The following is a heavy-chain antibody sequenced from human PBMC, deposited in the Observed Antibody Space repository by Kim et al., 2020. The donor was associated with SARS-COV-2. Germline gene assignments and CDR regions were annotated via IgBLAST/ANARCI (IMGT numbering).Heavy chain of an antibody. V-gene: IGHV1-2*02. CDR1: GYTFTGYY. J-gene: IGHJ4*02. CDR2: INPNSGGT. Sequence: ASVKVSCKASGYTFTGYYMHWVRQAPGQGLEWMGWINPNSGGTNYAQKFQGRVTMTRDTSISTAYMELSRLRSDDTAVYYCARVLLPRQMRDCTNGVCPDYWGQGTLVTVSS. CDR3: ARVLLPRQMRDCTNGVCPDY. D-gene: IGHD2-8*01.